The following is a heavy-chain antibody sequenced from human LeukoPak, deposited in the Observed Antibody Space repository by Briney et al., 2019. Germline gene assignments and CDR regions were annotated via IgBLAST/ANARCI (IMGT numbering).Heavy chain of an antibody. CDR3: ARGKYSSGWFDY. CDR2: ITTSSTYI. Sequence: GGSLRLSCAASGFTFSSYSMSWVRQAPGKGLEWVSSITTSSTYISYADSVKGRFTISRDNAKNSLYLQMNSLGAEDTAVYYCARGKYSSGWFDYWGQGTLVTVSS. V-gene: IGHV3-21*01. CDR1: GFTFSSYS. J-gene: IGHJ4*02. D-gene: IGHD6-19*01.